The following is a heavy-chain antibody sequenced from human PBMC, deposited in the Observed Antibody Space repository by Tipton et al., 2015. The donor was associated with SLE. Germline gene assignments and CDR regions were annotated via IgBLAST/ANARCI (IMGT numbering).Heavy chain of an antibody. CDR3: VRGSYYYFDY. J-gene: IGHJ4*02. CDR2: IYHSGST. CDR1: GGSISSSNW. V-gene: IGHV4-4*01. D-gene: IGHD2-21*01. Sequence: TLSLTCAVSGGSISSSNWWSWVRQPPGKGLEWIGEIYHSGSTNYNPSLKTRVTISVDTSKNQFSLKLNSVTAADTAVYFCVRGSYYYFDYWGQGALVTVSS.